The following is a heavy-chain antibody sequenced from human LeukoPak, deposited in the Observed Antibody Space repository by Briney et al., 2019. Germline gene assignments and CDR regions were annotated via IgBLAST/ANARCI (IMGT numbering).Heavy chain of an antibody. J-gene: IGHJ4*02. Sequence: KTSETLSLTCAVYGGSFSGYYWSWIRQPPGKGLEWIGEINHSGSTNYNPSLKSRGTISVDTSKNQFSLKLSSVTAADTAVYYCARRFVWGSYRHFDYWGQGTLVTVSS. D-gene: IGHD3-16*02. V-gene: IGHV4-34*01. CDR2: INHSGST. CDR3: ARRFVWGSYRHFDY. CDR1: GGSFSGYY.